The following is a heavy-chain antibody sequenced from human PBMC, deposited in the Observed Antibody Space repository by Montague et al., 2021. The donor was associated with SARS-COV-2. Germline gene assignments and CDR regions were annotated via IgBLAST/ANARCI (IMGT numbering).Heavy chain of an antibody. Sequence: SETLSLTCAVSGGSISSYYWSWIRQPPGKGLEWIGYIYHSGNTKYNPSLKSRVSISVDTSKNQFSLRLSSVTAADTAVYYCAREYRIELWQTNWYFGLWGRGTLVTVPS. CDR1: GGSISSYY. D-gene: IGHD3-16*01. V-gene: IGHV4-59*01. J-gene: IGHJ2*01. CDR2: IYHSGNT. CDR3: AREYRIELWQTNWYFGL.